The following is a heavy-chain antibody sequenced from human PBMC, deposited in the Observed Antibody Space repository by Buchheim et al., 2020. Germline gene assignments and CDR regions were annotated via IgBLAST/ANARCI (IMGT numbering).Heavy chain of an antibody. J-gene: IGHJ4*02. D-gene: IGHD6-13*01. CDR1: GFNFNNYG. Sequence: QVQLLESGGGVVQPGRSLRLSCTASGFNFNNYGMHWVRQAPGKGLEWVAVISYDGSSRFYADSVKGRSTISRDNGNNTLYLQLNSLRPEDTAVYYCAKLGIAAAGPFDYWGQGTL. CDR3: AKLGIAAAGPFDY. CDR2: ISYDGSSR. V-gene: IGHV3-30*18.